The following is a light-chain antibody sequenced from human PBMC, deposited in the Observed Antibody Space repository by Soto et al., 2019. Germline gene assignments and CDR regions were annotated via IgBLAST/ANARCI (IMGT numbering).Light chain of an antibody. Sequence: QSVLAQPSSVSGSPGQSITISCTGTSTDVGGYNYVSWYQHHPGKGPKLIIYEVSNRPSGVSDRFSGSKSGNKASLIISNLEAEDESDYYCGSYTSTDTPCVFRTRTKVTVL. CDR1: STDVGGYNY. V-gene: IGLV2-14*01. J-gene: IGLJ1*01. CDR2: EVS. CDR3: GSYTSTDTPCV.